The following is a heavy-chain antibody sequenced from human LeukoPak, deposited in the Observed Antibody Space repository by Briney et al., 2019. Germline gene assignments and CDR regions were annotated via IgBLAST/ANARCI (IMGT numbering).Heavy chain of an antibody. V-gene: IGHV3-7*01. J-gene: IGHJ4*02. CDR2: INQGGSDK. CDR3: TRDRSRAEDD. D-gene: IGHD1-14*01. Sequence: GGSLRLSCAASGFTFSGHWMSWVRQAPGKGLEWVANINQGGSDKYYVYSVKGRFTISRDNANNLLYLQMNSLRGEDTAVYYCTRDRSRAEDDWGQGTLVTVSS. CDR1: GFTFSGHW.